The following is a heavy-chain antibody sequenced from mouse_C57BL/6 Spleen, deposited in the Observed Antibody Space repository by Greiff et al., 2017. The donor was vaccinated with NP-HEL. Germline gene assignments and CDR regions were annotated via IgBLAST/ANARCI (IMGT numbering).Heavy chain of an antibody. CDR3: TGSLRGGWYFDV. CDR2: IRLKSDNYAT. V-gene: IGHV6-3*01. D-gene: IGHD1-1*01. CDR1: GFTFSNYW. J-gene: IGHJ1*03. Sequence: EVKVEESGGGLVQPGGSMKLSCVASGFTFSNYWMNWVRQSPEKGLEWVAQIRLKSDNYATHYAESVKGRFTISRDESKSSVYLQMNNLRAEDTGIYYCTGSLRGGWYFDVWGTGTTVTVSS.